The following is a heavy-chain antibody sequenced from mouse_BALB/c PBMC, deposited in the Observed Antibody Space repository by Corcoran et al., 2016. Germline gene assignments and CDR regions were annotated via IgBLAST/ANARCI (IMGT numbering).Heavy chain of an antibody. V-gene: IGHV1S34*01. Sequence: LVKTGASVKISCKASGYSFTGYYMHWVKQSQGKSLEWIGYISCYNGATSYNQKFKGKATFTVDTSSSTAYMQFKSLTSEDSAVYYCAIYGNPHGYFDVGCAGTTVTVSS. CDR3: AIYGNPHGYFDV. J-gene: IGHJ1*01. CDR2: ISCYNGAT. CDR1: GYSFTGYY. D-gene: IGHD2-1*01.